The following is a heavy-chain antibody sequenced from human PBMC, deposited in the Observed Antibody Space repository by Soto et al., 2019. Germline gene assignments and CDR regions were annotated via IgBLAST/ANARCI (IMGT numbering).Heavy chain of an antibody. CDR2: ISAYNGNT. V-gene: IGHV1-18*01. CDR1: GYTFTSYG. D-gene: IGHD6-19*01. J-gene: IGHJ5*02. CDR3: AREIGAVGLQWFDP. Sequence: QVQLVQSGAELKKPGASVKVSCKASGYTFTSYGISWLRQAPGKGLEWMGWISAYNGNTNYAQKLQGRVTMTTDTSTSTAYMDLRSLSSDDTAVYYCAREIGAVGLQWFDPWGQGTLVTVSS.